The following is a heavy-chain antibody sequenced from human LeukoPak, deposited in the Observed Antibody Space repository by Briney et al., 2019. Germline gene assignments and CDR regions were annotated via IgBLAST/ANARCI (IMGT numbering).Heavy chain of an antibody. J-gene: IGHJ4*02. Sequence: GGSLRLSCAASGFTFRNYVIHWVRQAPGKGLEWVAVTSSDLNVKLYADSVKGRFTISRDNSRGTLYLQMNSLRPEDTAIYYCAREGYYGSGSPPSLYFDYWGQGTLVTVSS. V-gene: IGHV3-30-3*01. D-gene: IGHD3-10*01. CDR2: TSSDLNVK. CDR3: AREGYYGSGSPPSLYFDY. CDR1: GFTFRNYV.